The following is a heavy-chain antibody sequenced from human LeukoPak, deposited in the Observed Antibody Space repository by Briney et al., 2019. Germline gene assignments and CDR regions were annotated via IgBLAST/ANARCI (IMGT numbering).Heavy chain of an antibody. CDR1: GFTFSSYP. D-gene: IGHD6-13*01. V-gene: IGHV3-30*04. J-gene: IGHJ4*02. CDR3: ARVGASSSWLYPFDY. Sequence: GGSLRLSCAASGFTFSSYPMHWVPQAPGKGLEWVAVISYDGSNKYYADSVKGRFTISRDNSKNTLYLQMNSPRAEDTAVYYCARVGASSSWLYPFDYWGQGTLVTVSS. CDR2: ISYDGSNK.